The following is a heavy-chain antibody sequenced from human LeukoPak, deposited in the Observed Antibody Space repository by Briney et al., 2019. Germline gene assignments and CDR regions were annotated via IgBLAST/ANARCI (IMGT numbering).Heavy chain of an antibody. CDR1: GFTLSDYE. Sequence: GGSLRLSCAASGFTLSDYEMHWVRQAPGKGLEWVAVISYDGTVQYYTDSVKGRFTISRDDSVNTLYLQMNSLRPEDTAVYYCARDLLRGAPDYFDYWGQGTLVTVSS. CDR3: ARDLLRGAPDYFDY. J-gene: IGHJ4*02. CDR2: ISYDGTVQ. V-gene: IGHV3-30*04. D-gene: IGHD3-10*01.